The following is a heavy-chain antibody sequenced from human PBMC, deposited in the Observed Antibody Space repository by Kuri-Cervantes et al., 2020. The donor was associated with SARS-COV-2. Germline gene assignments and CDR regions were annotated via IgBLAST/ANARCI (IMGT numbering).Heavy chain of an antibody. J-gene: IGHJ4*02. CDR1: GFTFSDYY. Sequence: GGSLRLSCAASGFTFSDYYMSWIRQAPGKGLEWVSYISSSSSYTNYADSVKGRFTISGDNSKNTLYLQMNSLRAEDTAVYYCAKSRAIAVADIFDYWGQGTLVTVSS. V-gene: IGHV3-11*03. CDR2: ISSSSSYT. CDR3: AKSRAIAVADIFDY. D-gene: IGHD6-19*01.